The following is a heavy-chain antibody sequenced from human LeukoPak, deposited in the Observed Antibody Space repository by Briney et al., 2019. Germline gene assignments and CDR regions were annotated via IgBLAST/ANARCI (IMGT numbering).Heavy chain of an antibody. CDR1: GFTFSSYG. V-gene: IGHV3-33*01. D-gene: IGHD4-23*01. Sequence: GGSLRLSCAASGFTFSSYGMHWVRQAPGKGLEWVAVIWYDGSNKYYADSVKGRFTISRDNSKNTLYLQMNSLRAEDTAVYYCARDRDYGGNSVLKPYYYYYGMDAWGQGTTVTVSS. CDR2: IWYDGSNK. J-gene: IGHJ6*02. CDR3: ARDRDYGGNSVLKPYYYYYGMDA.